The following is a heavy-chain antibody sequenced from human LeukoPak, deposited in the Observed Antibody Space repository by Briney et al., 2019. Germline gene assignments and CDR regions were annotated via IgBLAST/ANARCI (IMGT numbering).Heavy chain of an antibody. V-gene: IGHV3-23*01. Sequence: PGGSLRLSCAASGFTFCRYAMSWVRQAPGKGLEWVSTISGSGAYTYYADSVKGRFTISRDNSKNTLYLQMNSLRAEDTAVYYCAKYFASGSYYKLPHWGQGTLVTVSS. D-gene: IGHD3-10*01. CDR2: ISGSGAYT. CDR1: GFTFCRYA. CDR3: AKYFASGSYYKLPH. J-gene: IGHJ1*01.